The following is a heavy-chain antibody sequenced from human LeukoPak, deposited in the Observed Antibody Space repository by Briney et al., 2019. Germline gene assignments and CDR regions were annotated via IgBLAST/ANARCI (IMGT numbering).Heavy chain of an antibody. D-gene: IGHD3-22*01. CDR3: ARLYYDSSGSGFDY. CDR2: IYYSGST. V-gene: IGHV4-39*01. CDR1: GGSISISSYY. J-gene: IGHJ4*02. Sequence: SETLSLTCTVSGGSISISSYYWGWIRQPPGKGLEWIGSIYYSGSTYYNPSLKSRVTISVDTSKNQLSLKLSSVTAADTAVYYCARLYYDSSGSGFDYWGQGTLVTVSS.